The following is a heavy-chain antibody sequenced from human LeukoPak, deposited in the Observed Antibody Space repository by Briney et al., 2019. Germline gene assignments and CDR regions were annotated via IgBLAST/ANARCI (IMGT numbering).Heavy chain of an antibody. V-gene: IGHV4-59*01. CDR2: IYYSGST. Sequence: SETLSPTCTVSGGSISSYYWSWIRQPPGKGLEWIGYIYYSGSTNYNPSLKSRVTISVDTSKNQFSLKLSSVTAADTAVYYCAIWRGLGYCSSTSCFRFDPWGQGTLVTVSS. D-gene: IGHD2-2*01. CDR3: AIWRGLGYCSSTSCFRFDP. CDR1: GGSISSYY. J-gene: IGHJ5*02.